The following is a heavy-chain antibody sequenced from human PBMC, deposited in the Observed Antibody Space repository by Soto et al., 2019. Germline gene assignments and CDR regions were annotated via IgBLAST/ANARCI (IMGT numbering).Heavy chain of an antibody. Sequence: QVQLVESGGALVPPGSSLRLSCAASGFTFNTYGMHWVRQAPGKGLEWVATISSDGGAQHYSESVQGRFTVSRDNPKDILYLQMTRLRLEDTARYYWSPMFDGSFISYWGRGTLVTVAS. J-gene: IGHJ4*02. CDR1: GFTFNTYG. CDR3: SPMFDGSFISY. CDR2: ISSDGGAQ. D-gene: IGHD1-26*01. V-gene: IGHV3-30*03.